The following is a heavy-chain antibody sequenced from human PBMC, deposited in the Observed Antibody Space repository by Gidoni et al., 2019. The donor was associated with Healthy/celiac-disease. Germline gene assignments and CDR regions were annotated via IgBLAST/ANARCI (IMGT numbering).Heavy chain of an antibody. Sequence: QVQLVQSGAEVKKPGASVKVSCKASGSTFTSYAMHWVRQAPGQRLEWMGWINAGNGNTKYSQKFQGRVTITRDTSASTAYMELSSLRSEDTAVYYWAALWFGEFDYYYGMDVWGQGTTVTVSS. CDR3: AALWFGEFDYYYGMDV. CDR1: GSTFTSYA. D-gene: IGHD3-10*01. V-gene: IGHV1-3*01. J-gene: IGHJ6*02. CDR2: INAGNGNT.